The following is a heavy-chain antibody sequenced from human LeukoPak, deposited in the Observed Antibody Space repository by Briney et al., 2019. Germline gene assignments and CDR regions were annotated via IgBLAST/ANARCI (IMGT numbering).Heavy chain of an antibody. D-gene: IGHD1-7*01. V-gene: IGHV4-30-4*01. CDR3: AKDRGGTWDY. CDR1: GGSISSGDYY. J-gene: IGHJ4*02. CDR2: INHSGST. Sequence: PSQTLSLTCTVSGGSISSGDYYWSWIRQPPGKGLEWIGEINHSGSTNYNPSLKSRVTISVDTSKNQFSLKLSSVTAADTAVYYCAKDRGGTWDYWGQGTLVTVSS.